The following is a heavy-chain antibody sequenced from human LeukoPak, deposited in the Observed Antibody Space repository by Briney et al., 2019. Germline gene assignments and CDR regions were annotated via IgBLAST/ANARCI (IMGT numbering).Heavy chain of an antibody. D-gene: IGHD4-17*01. CDR2: IKQDGSEK. Sequence: GGSLRLSCPDSGFTFSRYWMSWVRQAPGKGLEWVANIKQDGSEKYYVDSVKGRFTISRDNTKNSLYLQMNSLRAEDTAVYYCARVNKDYGDYVYGGYYYYYMDVWGKGTTVTVSS. CDR3: ARVNKDYGDYVYGGYYYYYMDV. J-gene: IGHJ6*03. V-gene: IGHV3-7*01. CDR1: GFTFSRYW.